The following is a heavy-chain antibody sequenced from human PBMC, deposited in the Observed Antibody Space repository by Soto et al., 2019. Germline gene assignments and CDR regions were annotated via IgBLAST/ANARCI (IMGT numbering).Heavy chain of an antibody. CDR3: ARGGSYYDILTGPTGRLDY. J-gene: IGHJ4*02. D-gene: IGHD3-9*01. Sequence: PGGSLRLSCAASGFTFSSYTMNWVRQAPGKGLEWVSYISSSSSTIYYADSVKGRFTISRDNAKNSLYLQMNSLRDEDTAVYYCARGGSYYDILTGPTGRLDYWGQGTLVTVYS. CDR1: GFTFSSYT. CDR2: ISSSSSTI. V-gene: IGHV3-48*02.